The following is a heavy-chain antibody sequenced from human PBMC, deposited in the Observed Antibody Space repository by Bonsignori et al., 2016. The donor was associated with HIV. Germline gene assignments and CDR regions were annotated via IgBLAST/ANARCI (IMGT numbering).Heavy chain of an antibody. J-gene: IGHJ4*02. Sequence: WVRQAPGQGLEWMGWVNPNSGNTGYAQKFQGRVTMTRNTSISTAYMELSSLRSEDTAVYYCARAWLGRLYFFDYWGQGTLVTVSS. CDR2: VNPNSGNT. CDR3: ARAWLGRLYFFDY. D-gene: IGHD6-19*01. V-gene: IGHV1-8*01.